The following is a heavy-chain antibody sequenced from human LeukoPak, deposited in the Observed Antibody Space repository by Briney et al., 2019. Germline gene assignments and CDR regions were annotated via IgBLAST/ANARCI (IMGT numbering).Heavy chain of an antibody. CDR1: GFTSSSYA. Sequence: GSLRLSCAASGFTSSSYAMHWVREAPGKGLEWVAVISYDGSNKYYADSVKGRFTISRDNSKNTLYLQMNSLRAEDTAVYYCARDPGSSWYHSYFDYWGQGTLVTVSS. J-gene: IGHJ4*02. D-gene: IGHD6-13*01. CDR3: ARDPGSSWYHSYFDY. CDR2: ISYDGSNK. V-gene: IGHV3-30-3*01.